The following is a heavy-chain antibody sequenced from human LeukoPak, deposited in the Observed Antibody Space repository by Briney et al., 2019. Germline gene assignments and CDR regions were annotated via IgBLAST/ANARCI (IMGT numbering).Heavy chain of an antibody. D-gene: IGHD2/OR15-2a*01. J-gene: IGHJ4*02. CDR1: GLTFSSSW. V-gene: IGHV3-7*01. CDR3: VSFYETY. Sequence: GALRLSCAVSGLTFSSSWMDWVRQAPGKGLEWVASINPDGNKKYSADSVKGRFTISRDNAENSLYLQMNSLRAEDTAVYYCVSFYETYWGRGTLVTVSS. CDR2: INPDGNKK.